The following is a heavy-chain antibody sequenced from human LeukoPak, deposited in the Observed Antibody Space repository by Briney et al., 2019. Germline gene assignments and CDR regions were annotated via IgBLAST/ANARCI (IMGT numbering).Heavy chain of an antibody. D-gene: IGHD3-10*01. Sequence: PGGSLRLSCAASGFTFSDYYMSWIRQAPGKGLEWVSYISSSGSTIYYADSVKGRFTISRDNAKNSLYLQMNSLRAEDTAVYYCASEYYGSGSEPTFDYWGQGTLVTVSS. V-gene: IGHV3-11*04. CDR3: ASEYYGSGSEPTFDY. CDR2: ISSSGSTI. J-gene: IGHJ4*02. CDR1: GFTFSDYY.